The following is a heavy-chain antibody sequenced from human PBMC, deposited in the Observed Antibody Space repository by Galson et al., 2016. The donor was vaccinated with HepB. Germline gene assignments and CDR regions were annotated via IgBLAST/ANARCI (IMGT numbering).Heavy chain of an antibody. J-gene: IGHJ6*02. V-gene: IGHV4-34*01. CDR3: ATGYYGYDLGGSHYGLDV. Sequence: SETLSLTCAVYGGSLSGYYWSWIRQSPGKGLEWIGEIDHRGSTNYNPSLKSRLTISIDASKNQFSLKLNSVTAADTAVYYCATGYYGYDLGGSHYGLDVWGQGTTVTVSS. D-gene: IGHD5-12*01. CDR2: IDHRGST. CDR1: GGSLSGYY.